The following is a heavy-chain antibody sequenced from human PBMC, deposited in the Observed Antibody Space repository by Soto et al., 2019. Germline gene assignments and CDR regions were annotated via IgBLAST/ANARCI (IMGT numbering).Heavy chain of an antibody. CDR1: GISLSTSGVG. CDR3: ARGLATLPVFAFDI. D-gene: IGHD1-1*01. J-gene: IGHJ3*02. CDR2: VYWNDDK. V-gene: IGHV2-5*01. Sequence: TLVNPTQTLTLTCTLSGISLSTSGVGLGWIRQTPGKALEWLALVYWNDDKHYSPSLKSRLTITKDTSKNQAILTMTNMDPADTATYYCARGLATLPVFAFDIWGQGTVVTVSS.